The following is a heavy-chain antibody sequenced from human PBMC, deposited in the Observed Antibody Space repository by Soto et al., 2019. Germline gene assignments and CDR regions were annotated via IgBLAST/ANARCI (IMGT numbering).Heavy chain of an antibody. CDR2: INHSGST. CDR1: GGSFSGYY. V-gene: IGHV4-34*01. J-gene: IGHJ5*02. CDR3: ARGTSLVVVPAAAITYNWFDP. D-gene: IGHD2-2*01. Sequence: SETLSLTCAVYGGSFSGYYWSWIRQPPGKGLEWIGEINHSGSTNYNPSLKSRVTIPVDTSKNQFSLKLSSVTAADTAVYYCARGTSLVVVPAAAITYNWFDPWGQGTLVTVSS.